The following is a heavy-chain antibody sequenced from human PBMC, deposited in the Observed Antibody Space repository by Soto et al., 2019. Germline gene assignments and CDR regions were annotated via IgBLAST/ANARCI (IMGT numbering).Heavy chain of an antibody. D-gene: IGHD1-26*01. Sequence: QITLKESGPTLVKPTQTLTLTCTFSGFSLTTDRVGVCWIRQPPGEALEWLAFIYWDDSKTYSPSLESRLTITKDTSKNQVALTMTNMDYLDTATYYCAHAYGGRSLYWGQGTLVTVSS. CDR2: IYWDDSK. CDR3: AHAYGGRSLY. J-gene: IGHJ4*02. V-gene: IGHV2-5*02. CDR1: GFSLTTDRVG.